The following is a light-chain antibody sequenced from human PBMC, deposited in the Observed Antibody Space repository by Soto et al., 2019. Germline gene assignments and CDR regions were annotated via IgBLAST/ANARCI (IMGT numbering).Light chain of an antibody. CDR3: QQYDNWPPFT. V-gene: IGKV3-15*01. Sequence: EIVMTQSPATLSVSPGERATLSCRASQSISDNLAWSQQKPGQPPRLLIYGASVRATGVPARFRGSGSGTDFTLTITSLQSEDFAIYYCQQYDNWPPFTFGQGTRLEI. CDR2: GAS. CDR1: QSISDN. J-gene: IGKJ5*01.